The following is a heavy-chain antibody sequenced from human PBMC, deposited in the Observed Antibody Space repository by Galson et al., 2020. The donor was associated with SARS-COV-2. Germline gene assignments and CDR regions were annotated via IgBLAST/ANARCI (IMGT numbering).Heavy chain of an antibody. CDR2: TYYRSKWNN. Sequence: SQTLSLTRAIPGDNVPSDRAAWDWIRPSPSRGLEWLGRTYYRSKWNNDYAVSMRGRLIINPDTSENQFSLQLDSVTPEDTAVYYCARDPSDWTFFDYWGQGTLVTVSS. CDR3: ARDPSDWTFFDY. J-gene: IGHJ4*02. D-gene: IGHD1-1*01. V-gene: IGHV6-1*01. CDR1: GDNVPSDRAA.